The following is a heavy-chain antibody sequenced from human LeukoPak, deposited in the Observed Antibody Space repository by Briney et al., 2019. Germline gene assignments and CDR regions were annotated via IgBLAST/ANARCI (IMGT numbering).Heavy chain of an antibody. Sequence: GASVKVSCKASGGTFSSYAISWVRQAPGQGLEWMGGIIPIFGTANYAQKFQGRVTITTDESTSTAYMELSSLRSEDTAVYYCASHSGVIATPPDYWGQGTLVTDSS. J-gene: IGHJ4*02. CDR2: IIPIFGTA. D-gene: IGHD6-13*01. V-gene: IGHV1-69*05. CDR1: GGTFSSYA. CDR3: ASHSGVIATPPDY.